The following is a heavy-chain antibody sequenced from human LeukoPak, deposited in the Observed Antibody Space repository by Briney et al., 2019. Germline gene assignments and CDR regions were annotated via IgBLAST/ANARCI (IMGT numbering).Heavy chain of an antibody. CDR2: IKEDGSEK. D-gene: IGHD1-14*01. J-gene: IGHJ4*02. CDR1: GFTLSTYW. V-gene: IGHV3-7*01. CDR3: ARVSPGYRGTYFFDY. Sequence: GGSLRLSCAASGFTLSTYWMTWVRQAPGRGLEWVGNIKEDGSEKNYVDSVKGRFTISRDNTKNSLYLQMSSLRVEDTAVYYCARVSPGYRGTYFFDYWGQGTLVTVSS.